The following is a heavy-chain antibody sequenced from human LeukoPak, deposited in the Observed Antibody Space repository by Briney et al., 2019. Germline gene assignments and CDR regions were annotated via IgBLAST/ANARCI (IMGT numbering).Heavy chain of an antibody. J-gene: IGHJ4*02. CDR1: GFTFSSYS. CDR2: ISSSSSTI. V-gene: IGHV3-48*01. CDR3: ARHASYGDYDALSY. Sequence: PGGSLRLSCAASGFTFSSYSMNWVRQAPGKGLEWVSYISSSSSTIYYADSVKGRFTISRDNAKNSLYLQMNSLRAEDTAVYYCARHASYGDYDALSYWGQGTLVTVSS. D-gene: IGHD4-17*01.